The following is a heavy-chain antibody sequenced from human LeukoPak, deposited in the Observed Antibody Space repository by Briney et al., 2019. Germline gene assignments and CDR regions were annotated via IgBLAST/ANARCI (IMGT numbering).Heavy chain of an antibody. CDR3: ARGGYGGDKFAP. J-gene: IGHJ5*02. D-gene: IGHD4-23*01. CDR2: IYHSGST. V-gene: IGHV4-4*02. CDR1: GGSISSNNW. Sequence: SGTLSLTCAVSGGSISSNNWWWSWVRQPPGKGLEWIGEIYHSGSTNYNPSLKSRVTISVDNSKNQFSLILSSVTAADTAVYYCARGGYGGDKFAPWGQGTLVTVSS.